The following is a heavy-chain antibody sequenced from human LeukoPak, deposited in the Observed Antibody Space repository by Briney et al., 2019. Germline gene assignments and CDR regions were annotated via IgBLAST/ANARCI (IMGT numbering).Heavy chain of an antibody. D-gene: IGHD5-12*01. CDR1: GFTFSSYA. CDR2: ISSNGGST. Sequence: GGSLRLSCAASGFTFSSYAMHWVRQAPGKGLEYVSAISSNGGSTYYADSVKGRFTISRDNSKNTLYLQMGSLRAEDMAVYYCARSSSGYGGFIDYWGRGTLVTVSS. J-gene: IGHJ4*02. CDR3: ARSSSGYGGFIDY. V-gene: IGHV3-64*02.